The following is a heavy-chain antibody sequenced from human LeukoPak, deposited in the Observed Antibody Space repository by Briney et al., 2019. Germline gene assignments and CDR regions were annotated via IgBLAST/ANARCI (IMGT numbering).Heavy chain of an antibody. Sequence: PSETLSLTCTVSGGSISSYYWSWIRQPAGKGLEWIGRIHTSGSTNYNPSLKSRVTMSVDTSKNQFSLKLSSVTAADTAVYYCARGLMVPAARRSWFDPWGQGTLVTVSS. CDR2: IHTSGST. J-gene: IGHJ5*02. V-gene: IGHV4-4*07. CDR1: GGSISSYY. CDR3: ARGLMVPAARRSWFDP. D-gene: IGHD2-2*01.